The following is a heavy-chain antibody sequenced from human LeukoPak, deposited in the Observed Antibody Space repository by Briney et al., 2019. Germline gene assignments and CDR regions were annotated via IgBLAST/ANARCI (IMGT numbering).Heavy chain of an antibody. CDR3: AKELRYFDWLSPGDY. CDR2: IRYDGSNK. J-gene: IGHJ4*02. CDR1: GFTFSSYG. D-gene: IGHD3-9*01. V-gene: IGHV3-30*02. Sequence: GGSLRLSCAASGFTFSSYGMHWVRQPPGKGLEWVAFIRYDGSNKYYAYSVKGRFTISRDNSKNTLYLQMNSLRAEDTAVYYCAKELRYFDWLSPGDYWGQGTLVTVSS.